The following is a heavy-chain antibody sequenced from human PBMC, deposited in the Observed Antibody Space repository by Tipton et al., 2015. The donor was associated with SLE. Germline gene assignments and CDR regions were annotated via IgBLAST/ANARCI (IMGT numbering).Heavy chain of an antibody. J-gene: IGHJ3*02. D-gene: IGHD1-26*01. CDR3: AKDGSGSYSAFDI. Sequence: GSLRLSCVASGFAFSTHWIHWVRQAPGKGLEWVSAISGSGGRTYYADSVKGRFTISRDNSKNTLYLQMNSLRAEDTAVYYCAKDGSGSYSAFDIWGQGTMVTVSS. CDR2: ISGSGGRT. V-gene: IGHV3-23*01. CDR1: GFAFSTHW.